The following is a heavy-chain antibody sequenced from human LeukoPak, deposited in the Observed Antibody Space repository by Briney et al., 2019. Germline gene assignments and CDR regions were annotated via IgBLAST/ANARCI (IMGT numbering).Heavy chain of an antibody. D-gene: IGHD2-15*01. CDR2: IRHDGNAK. V-gene: IGHV3-7*01. J-gene: IGHJ4*02. Sequence: GSLRLSCAASGFAFSDFWMSWVRQAPGKGLEWVANIRHDGNAKNYVPSVRGRFTISRDNAKNSLYLQMNSLTVEDTAVYYCATSHDSAGNDWGQGTLVTVSS. CDR1: GFAFSDFW. CDR3: ATSHDSAGND.